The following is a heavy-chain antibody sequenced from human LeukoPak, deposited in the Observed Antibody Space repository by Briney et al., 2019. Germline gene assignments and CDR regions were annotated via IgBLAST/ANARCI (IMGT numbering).Heavy chain of an antibody. D-gene: IGHD2/OR15-2a*01. J-gene: IGHJ6*02. V-gene: IGHV3-23*01. CDR2: INESGGDT. CDR1: GFTFRTYA. CDR3: AKVLSSLHYYYAMDV. Sequence: GGSLRLSCAASGFTFRTYAMAWVRQVPGKGLEWVSSINESGGDTYYADSVKGRFAISRDNSKNTLYLQMNSLRAEDTAVYYCAKVLSSLHYYYAMDVWGQGTTVIVSS.